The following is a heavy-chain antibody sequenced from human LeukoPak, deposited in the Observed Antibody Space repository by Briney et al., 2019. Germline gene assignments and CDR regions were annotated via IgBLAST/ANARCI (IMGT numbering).Heavy chain of an antibody. V-gene: IGHV3-21*04. D-gene: IGHD5-18*01. CDR2: ISSSSSYI. CDR1: GFTFSSYS. J-gene: IGHJ4*02. Sequence: NPGGSLRLSCAASGFTFSSYSMNWVRQAPGKGLEWVSSISSSSSYIYYADSVKGRFTISRDNAKNSLYLQMNSLRAEDTAVYYCARDSATEGIQLWPYYFDYWGQGTLVTVSS. CDR3: ARDSATEGIQLWPYYFDY.